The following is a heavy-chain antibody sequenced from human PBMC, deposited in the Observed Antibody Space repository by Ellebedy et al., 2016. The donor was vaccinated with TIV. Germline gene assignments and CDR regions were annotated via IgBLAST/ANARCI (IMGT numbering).Heavy chain of an antibody. J-gene: IGHJ6*02. CDR1: GFTFSSYW. Sequence: GESLKISXAASGFTFSSYWMHWVRQAPGKGLVWVSRINSDGSSTSYADSVKGRFTISRDNAKNTLYLQMNSLRAEDTAVYYCARDLMERHSGMDVWGQGTTVTVSS. V-gene: IGHV3-74*01. CDR3: ARDLMERHSGMDV. CDR2: INSDGSST. D-gene: IGHD1-1*01.